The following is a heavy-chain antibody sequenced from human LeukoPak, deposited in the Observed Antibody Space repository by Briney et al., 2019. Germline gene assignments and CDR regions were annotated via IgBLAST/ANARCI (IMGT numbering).Heavy chain of an antibody. V-gene: IGHV4-34*01. CDR2: INHSGST. CDR3: ARDHDYYDSSVSRFDP. D-gene: IGHD3-22*01. CDR1: GGSFSGYY. Sequence: SETLSLTCAVYGGSFSGYYWSWIRQPPGKGLEWIGEINHSGSTNYNPSLKSRVTISVDTSKNQFSLKLSSVTAADTAVYYCARDHDYYDSSVSRFDPWGQGTLVTVSS. J-gene: IGHJ5*02.